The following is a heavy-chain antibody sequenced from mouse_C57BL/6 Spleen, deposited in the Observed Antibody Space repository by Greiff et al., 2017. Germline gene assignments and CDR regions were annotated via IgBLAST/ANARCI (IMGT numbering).Heavy chain of an antibody. Sequence: QVQLQQPGAELVRPGSSVKLSCKASGYTFTSYWMDWVKQRPGQGLEWIGNIYPSDSETHYNQKFKDKATFTVDKSSSTAYMQLSSLTSEDSAVYYCAREGRGYFDYWGQGTTLTVSS. J-gene: IGHJ2*01. CDR1: GYTFTSYW. CDR2: IYPSDSET. V-gene: IGHV1-61*01. CDR3: AREGRGYFDY.